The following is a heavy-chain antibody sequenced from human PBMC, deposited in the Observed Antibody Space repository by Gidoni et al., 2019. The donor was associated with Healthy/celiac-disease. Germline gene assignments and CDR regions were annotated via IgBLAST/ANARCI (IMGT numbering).Heavy chain of an antibody. V-gene: IGHV5-51*01. Sequence: EVQLVQSGAEVKKPGASLKIPCKGSGYSLTSYWIGWVRQMPGKGLEWMGIIYPGDSDTRYSPSFQGQVTISADKSISTAYLQWSSLKASDTAMYYCARHPPLLYSSGRGWFDPWGQGTLVTVSS. D-gene: IGHD6-19*01. CDR3: ARHPPLLYSSGRGWFDP. J-gene: IGHJ5*02. CDR1: GYSLTSYW. CDR2: IYPGDSDT.